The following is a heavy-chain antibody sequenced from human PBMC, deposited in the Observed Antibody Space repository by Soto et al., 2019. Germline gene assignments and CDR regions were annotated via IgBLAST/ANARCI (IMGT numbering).Heavy chain of an antibody. Sequence: ASVKVSCKASGYTFTSYYMHCVLQARVQGLEWMGIINPSGGSTSCAQKFQGRVTMTRDTSTSTVYMELSSLRSEDTAVYYCARESRYDFWSGYYSGRDRNWFDPWGQGTLVTVSS. V-gene: IGHV1-46*01. D-gene: IGHD3-3*01. CDR3: ARESRYDFWSGYYSGRDRNWFDP. CDR1: GYTFTSYY. CDR2: INPSGGST. J-gene: IGHJ5*02.